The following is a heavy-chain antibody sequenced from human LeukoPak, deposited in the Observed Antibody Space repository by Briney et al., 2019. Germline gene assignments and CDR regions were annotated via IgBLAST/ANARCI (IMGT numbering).Heavy chain of an antibody. CDR2: ISSSGSTI. V-gene: IGHV3-48*03. D-gene: IGHD4-17*01. J-gene: IGHJ3*02. CDR3: ARDGSTVTTYHDAFDI. CDR1: GFTFSSYE. Sequence: GGSLRLSCAASGFTFSSYEMNWVRQAPGKGLEWVSYISSSGSTIYYADSVKGRFTISRDNAKNSLYLQVNSLRAEDTAVYYCARDGSTVTTYHDAFDIWGQGTMVTVSS.